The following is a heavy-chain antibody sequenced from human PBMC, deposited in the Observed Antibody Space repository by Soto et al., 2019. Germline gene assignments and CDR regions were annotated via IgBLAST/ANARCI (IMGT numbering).Heavy chain of an antibody. Sequence: QVQLVQSGAEVKKPGSSVKVSCKASGGTFSSYTISWVRQAPGQGLEWMGRIIPILGIANYAQKFQGRVTITADKSTSTAYMELSSLRSEDTAVYYCASGGSNYYYYYGMDVWGQGTTVTVSS. V-gene: IGHV1-69*02. CDR1: GGTFSSYT. D-gene: IGHD2-15*01. J-gene: IGHJ6*02. CDR3: ASGGSNYYYYYGMDV. CDR2: IIPILGIA.